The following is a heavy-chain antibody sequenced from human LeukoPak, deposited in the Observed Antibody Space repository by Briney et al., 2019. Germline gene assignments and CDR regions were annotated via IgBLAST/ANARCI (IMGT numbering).Heavy chain of an antibody. CDR3: ATSSNAPGNH. J-gene: IGHJ5*02. CDR2: ISWNSGSI. CDR1: GFTFDDYA. V-gene: IGHV3-9*01. Sequence: PGGSLRLYCAASGFTFDDYAMHWVRQAPGKGLEWVSGISWNSGSIGYADSVKGRFTISRDNAKNSLNLQMNSLRAEDTAVYYCATSSNAPGNHWGQGTLVTVSS. D-gene: IGHD2-2*01.